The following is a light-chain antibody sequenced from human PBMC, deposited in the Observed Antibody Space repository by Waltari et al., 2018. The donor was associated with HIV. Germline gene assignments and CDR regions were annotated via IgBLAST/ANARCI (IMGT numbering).Light chain of an antibody. CDR3: CSYAGSYSDV. Sequence: QSALTQPRSVSGSPGQSVTISCTRTSSDIGSYNYVSWYQQYPGNAPKLISYDVSYRASGVPDRFSGSKSGNAASLTISGLQAEDEADYFCCSYAGSYSDVFGTGTKVAVL. V-gene: IGLV2-11*01. CDR1: SSDIGSYNY. CDR2: DVS. J-gene: IGLJ1*01.